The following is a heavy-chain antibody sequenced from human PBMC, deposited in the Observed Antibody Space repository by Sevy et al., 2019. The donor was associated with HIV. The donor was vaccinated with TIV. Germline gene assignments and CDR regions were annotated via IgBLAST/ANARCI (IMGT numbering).Heavy chain of an antibody. V-gene: IGHV3-30-3*01. CDR1: GFTFSSYA. Sequence: GGSLRLSCAASGFTFSSYAMHWVRQAPGKGLEWVAVISYDGSNKYYADSVKGRFTISRDNSKNTLYLQMNSLRAEDTAVYYCARDHGYGMDVWGQGTTVTVS. J-gene: IGHJ6*02. CDR2: ISYDGSNK. CDR3: ARDHGYGMDV.